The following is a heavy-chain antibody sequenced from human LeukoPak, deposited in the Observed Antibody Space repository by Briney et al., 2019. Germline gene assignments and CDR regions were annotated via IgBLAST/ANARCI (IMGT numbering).Heavy chain of an antibody. CDR1: GGSISSYY. D-gene: IGHD3-10*01. CDR3: ARHGSVRSPLGP. J-gene: IGHJ5*02. V-gene: IGHV4-4*09. CDR2: IYATGST. Sequence: SETLSLTCTVSGGSISSYYWSWIRQPPGKGQEWIGYIYATGSTNYNPSLKSRVTISVDTSKNQFSLNLRSVTAADTAVYYCARHGSVRSPLGPWGQGTLVTVSS.